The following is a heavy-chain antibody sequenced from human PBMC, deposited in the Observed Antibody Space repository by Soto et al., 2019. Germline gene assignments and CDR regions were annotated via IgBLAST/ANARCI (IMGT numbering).Heavy chain of an antibody. CDR1: GFTFSSYV. D-gene: IGHD3-10*01. CDR3: ATLQGTYYYGSGSYYLPY. V-gene: IGHV3-23*01. Sequence: GGSLRLSCAASGFTFSSYVMSWVRQAPGKGLEWVSAISGSGGSTYYADSVKGRFTISRDNSKNTLYLQMNSLRAEDTAVYYFATLQGTYYYGSGSYYLPYWGQGTLVTVSS. J-gene: IGHJ4*02. CDR2: ISGSGGST.